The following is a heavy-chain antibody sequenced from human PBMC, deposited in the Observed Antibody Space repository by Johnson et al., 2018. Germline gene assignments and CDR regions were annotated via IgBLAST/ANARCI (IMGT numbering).Heavy chain of an antibody. Sequence: QVQLVESGGGVVQPGRSLRLSCAASGFTFSSYGMHWVRQAPGKGLEWVSAISGSGSTTYYADSVKGRFTISRDNSKNTLYLQMNSLRAEDTAVYYCARARMPYGDYLEYFQHWGQGTLVTVSS. CDR3: ARARMPYGDYLEYFQH. V-gene: IGHV3-NL1*01. D-gene: IGHD4-17*01. CDR1: GFTFSSYG. J-gene: IGHJ1*01. CDR2: ISGSGSTT.